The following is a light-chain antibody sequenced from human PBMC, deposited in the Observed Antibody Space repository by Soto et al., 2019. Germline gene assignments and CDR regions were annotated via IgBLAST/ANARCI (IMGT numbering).Light chain of an antibody. J-gene: IGLJ1*01. CDR2: ENN. CDR3: GTWDSSLSAYV. V-gene: IGLV1-51*02. Sequence: QSVLTQPPPVSAAPGQKVTISCSGSSSNIGNNYVSWYQQLPGTAPKLLTYENNKRPSATPDRFSGSKSGTSATLGITGLQTGDEADYYCGTWDSSLSAYVFGTGTKVTV. CDR1: SSNIGNNY.